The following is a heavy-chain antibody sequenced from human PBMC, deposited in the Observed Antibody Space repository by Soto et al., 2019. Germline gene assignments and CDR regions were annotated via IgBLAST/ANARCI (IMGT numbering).Heavy chain of an antibody. Sequence: PGGSLRLSCAASGFTFSSYGMHWVRQAPGKGLEWVAVIWYDGSNKYYADSVKGRFTISRDNSKNTLYLQMNSLRAEDTAVYYCARDSGGTQLDVWGKGTTVTVSS. J-gene: IGHJ6*04. CDR2: IWYDGSNK. D-gene: IGHD1-1*01. CDR3: ARDSGGTQLDV. V-gene: IGHV3-33*01. CDR1: GFTFSSYG.